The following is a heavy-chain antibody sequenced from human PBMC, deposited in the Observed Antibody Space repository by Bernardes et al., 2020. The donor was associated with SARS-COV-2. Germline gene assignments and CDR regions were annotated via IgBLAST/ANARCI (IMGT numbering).Heavy chain of an antibody. J-gene: IGHJ3*02. CDR1: GYTFTSYG. CDR3: ARDGIVVVPAAHDAFEI. CDR2: ISAYTGNT. Sequence: ASVKVSCKASGYTFTSYGISWVRQAPGQGLEWMGWISAYTGNTNYAQKLQGRVTMTTDTSTSTAYMELRSLRSDDTAVYYCARDGIVVVPAAHDAFEIGGQGTMVTVSS. D-gene: IGHD2-2*01. V-gene: IGHV1-18*01.